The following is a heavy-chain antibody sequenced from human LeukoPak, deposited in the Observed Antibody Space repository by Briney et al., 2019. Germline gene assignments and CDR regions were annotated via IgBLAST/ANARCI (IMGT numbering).Heavy chain of an antibody. CDR2: ISGSGAKT. J-gene: IGHJ4*02. V-gene: IGHV3-23*01. D-gene: IGHD1-26*01. Sequence: PGGSLRLSCETSGFTFRSYAMTWVRQAPGKGLEWVSAISGSGAKTYYADSVKGRFTISRDNSRNTLYLQMNSLRVEDTAVYYCARGLPGAYEWEPAFDYWGQGTLVTVSS. CDR1: GFTFRSYA. CDR3: ARGLPGAYEWEPAFDY.